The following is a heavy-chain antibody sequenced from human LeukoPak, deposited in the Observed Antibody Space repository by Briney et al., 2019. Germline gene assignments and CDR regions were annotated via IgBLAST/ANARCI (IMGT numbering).Heavy chain of an antibody. CDR1: EFTFSSYS. J-gene: IGHJ3*02. V-gene: IGHV3-21*01. CDR3: ARGYSSSWYRPLDAFDI. D-gene: IGHD6-13*01. Sequence: GGSLRLSCAASEFTFSSYSMNWVRQAPGKGLEWVSSISSSSYIYYADSVKGRFTISRDNAKNSLYLQMNSLRAEDTAVYYCARGYSSSWYRPLDAFDIWGQGTMVTVSS. CDR2: ISSSSYI.